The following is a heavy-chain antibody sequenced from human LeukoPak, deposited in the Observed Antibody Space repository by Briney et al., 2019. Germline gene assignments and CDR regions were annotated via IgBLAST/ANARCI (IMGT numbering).Heavy chain of an antibody. Sequence: GGSLRLSCAASGITFSIFWISWVRQAPGKGREWVANIKQDGSAMSYVDSLKRRFTISRDNVRNSLFLELNKLRAEDTAIYYCATSYDSSGNNWGQGTLVTVSS. V-gene: IGHV3-7*01. CDR1: GITFSIFW. CDR2: IKQDGSAM. CDR3: ATSYDSSGNN. D-gene: IGHD3-22*01. J-gene: IGHJ4*02.